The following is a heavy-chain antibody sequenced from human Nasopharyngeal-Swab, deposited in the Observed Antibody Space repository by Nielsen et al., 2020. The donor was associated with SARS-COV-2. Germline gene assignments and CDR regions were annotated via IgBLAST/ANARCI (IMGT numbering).Heavy chain of an antibody. J-gene: IGHJ4*02. Sequence: WIRQPPGKGLEWVAVISYDGSNKYYADSVKGRFTISRDNSKNTLYLQMNSLRAEDTAVYYCARDPPYSYDQDYWGQGTLVTVSS. CDR2: ISYDGSNK. D-gene: IGHD3-22*01. V-gene: IGHV3-30*04. CDR3: ARDPPYSYDQDY.